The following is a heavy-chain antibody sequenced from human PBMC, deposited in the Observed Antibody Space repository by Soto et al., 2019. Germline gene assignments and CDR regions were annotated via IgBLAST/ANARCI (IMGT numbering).Heavy chain of an antibody. CDR1: GFTFSNAW. V-gene: IGHV3-15*07. J-gene: IGHJ4*02. Sequence: PGXSLRLSCAASGFTFSNAWMNWVRQAPGKGLEWVGRIKSKTDGGTTDYAAPVKGRFTISRDDSKNTLYLQMNRLKTEDTAVYYCTTEFEGATLFDYWGQGTLVTSPQ. D-gene: IGHD1-26*01. CDR2: IKSKTDGGTT. CDR3: TTEFEGATLFDY.